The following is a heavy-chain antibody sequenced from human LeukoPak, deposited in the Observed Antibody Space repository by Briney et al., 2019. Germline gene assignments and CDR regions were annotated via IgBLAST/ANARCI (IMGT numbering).Heavy chain of an antibody. CDR1: CFTLSKHG. Sequence: APVKVSFKASCFTLSKHGISLVGQAPGQGLEWMGWINAKDGDLNYPQKFEGRLTLSTDTGTATAYMELRSLRSDDTAVYYCARDIGVNRFDYWGQGTLITVSS. D-gene: IGHD1-26*01. CDR2: INAKDGDL. CDR3: ARDIGVNRFDY. V-gene: IGHV1-18*01. J-gene: IGHJ4*02.